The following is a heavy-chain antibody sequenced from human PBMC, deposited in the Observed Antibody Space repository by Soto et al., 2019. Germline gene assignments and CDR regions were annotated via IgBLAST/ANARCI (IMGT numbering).Heavy chain of an antibody. CDR1: GFTFNRSW. CDR3: ARGGCSSAVCSPYVMDV. V-gene: IGHV3-7*01. D-gene: IGHD2-8*01. CDR2: IKQDGSEK. Sequence: PGGSLRLSCAASGFTFNRSWMLWVRQAPGKGLEWVASIKQDGSEKYYVDSVKGRFTISRDNAKNSLSMEMYSLGAEDTAVYYCARGGCSSAVCSPYVMDVWGQGTSVTVSS. J-gene: IGHJ6*02.